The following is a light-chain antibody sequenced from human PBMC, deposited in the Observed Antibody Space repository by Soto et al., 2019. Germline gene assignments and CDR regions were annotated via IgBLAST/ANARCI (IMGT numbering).Light chain of an antibody. V-gene: IGKV1-5*03. CDR2: KAS. CDR3: QQYNSSWYP. Sequence: DIQMTQSPSTLSASVGDRVTITCRASQSISSWLAWYQQKPGNAPRILFCKASSLESRVPSRFSGSGSGTEFTLTISSLQADDFATYYCQQYNSSWYPFGHGTTLAIK. CDR1: QSISSW. J-gene: IGKJ2*01.